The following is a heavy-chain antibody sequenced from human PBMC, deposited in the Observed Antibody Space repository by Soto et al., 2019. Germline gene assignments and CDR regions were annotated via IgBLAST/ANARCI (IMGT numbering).Heavy chain of an antibody. CDR3: AREYYDSSGYYVDY. CDR1: GFTFSNYG. D-gene: IGHD3-22*01. CDR2: MWHDGSKK. J-gene: IGHJ4*02. V-gene: IGHV3-33*01. Sequence: GGSLRLSCAASGFTFSNYGMHWVRQAPGKGLEWVAVMWHDGSKKYYADSVKGRFTISRDNSKNTLYLQMNSLRAEDTAVYYCAREYYDSSGYYVDYWGQGTLVTVSS.